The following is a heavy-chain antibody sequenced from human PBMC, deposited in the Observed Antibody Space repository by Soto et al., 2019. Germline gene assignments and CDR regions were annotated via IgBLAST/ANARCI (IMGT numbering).Heavy chain of an antibody. Sequence: QVQLVQSGAEVKKPGSSVKVSCKASGGTLSNYAFTWVRQAPGQGLEWMGGIIPIFRRPSRADKFQDRVIISADASTSSAYLELFDLTSDDTAVYYCVRDFGSVAGPFDPWGQGTLVTVSS. CDR2: IIPIFRRP. D-gene: IGHD6-19*01. J-gene: IGHJ5*02. CDR3: VRDFGSVAGPFDP. V-gene: IGHV1-69*01. CDR1: GGTLSNYA.